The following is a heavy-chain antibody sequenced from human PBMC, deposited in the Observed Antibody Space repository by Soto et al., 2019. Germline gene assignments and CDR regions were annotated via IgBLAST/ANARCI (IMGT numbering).Heavy chain of an antibody. CDR3: ARTQAVFIDY. D-gene: IGHD2-15*01. CDR1: GGSISGSSYY. J-gene: IGHJ4*02. CDR2: IYYSGST. Sequence: SETLSLTCTVSGGSISGSSYYWGWIRQPPGKGLEWIGSIYYSGSTYYNPSLKSRVTISVDTSKNQFSLKLSSVTAADTAVYYCARTQAVFIDYWGQGTLVTVSS. V-gene: IGHV4-39*01.